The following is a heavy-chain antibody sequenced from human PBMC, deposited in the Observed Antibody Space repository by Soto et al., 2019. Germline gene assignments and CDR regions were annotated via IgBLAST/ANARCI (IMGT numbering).Heavy chain of an antibody. CDR2: VSAGGDMT. J-gene: IGHJ6*02. CDR3: ARGDRGGSGSPASYYYSGLDV. CDR1: GVTFSSYA. Sequence: DVQLLESGGDLVQPGGSLRLSCAASGVTFSSYAMSWVRQAPGKGLEWVSSVSAGGDMTYYSDSVKGRFTISRDNSNNALFLQMSRLRAEDTALYYCARGDRGGSGSPASYYYSGLDVWGQGTTVTVSS. D-gene: IGHD3-10*01. V-gene: IGHV3-23*01.